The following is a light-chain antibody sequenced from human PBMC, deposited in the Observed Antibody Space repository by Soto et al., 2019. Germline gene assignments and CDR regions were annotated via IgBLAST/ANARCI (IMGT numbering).Light chain of an antibody. CDR1: QRISGY. CDR3: QQHDILPIT. Sequence: EIVLTQSPATLSLSPGERATLSCRASQRISGYLAWYQQKPGQAPRLLISGASRRATGIPDRFSGAGSGTDFTLTISRLEPEDFALYYCQQHDILPITFGQGTRLEIK. J-gene: IGKJ5*01. V-gene: IGKV3-20*01. CDR2: GAS.